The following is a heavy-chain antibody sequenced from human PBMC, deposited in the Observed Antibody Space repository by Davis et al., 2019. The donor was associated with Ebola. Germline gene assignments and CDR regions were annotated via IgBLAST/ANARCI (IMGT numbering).Heavy chain of an antibody. CDR3: ARARRYCSDGYCYSVYLGWFDS. CDR2: IYYSGSI. Sequence: PSETLSLTCTVSGGSISSGDHYWSWIRQPPGKGLEWIGYIYYSGSIYYNPSLKSRVTISIDTSKNQFSLNLSSVTAADMGVYYCARARRYCSDGYCYSVYLGWFDSWGQGTLVTVSS. J-gene: IGHJ5*01. CDR1: GGSISSGDHY. D-gene: IGHD2-15*01. V-gene: IGHV4-30-4*01.